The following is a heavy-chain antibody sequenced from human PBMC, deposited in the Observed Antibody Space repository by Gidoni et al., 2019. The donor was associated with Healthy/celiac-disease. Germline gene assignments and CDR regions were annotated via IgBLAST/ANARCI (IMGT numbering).Heavy chain of an antibody. D-gene: IGHD6-6*01. CDR1: GFTFSRYA. J-gene: IGHJ4*02. CDR2: ISGSGGST. V-gene: IGHV3-23*01. CDR3: AKVSIDEYSSSSEVDY. Sequence: EVQLLESGGGLVQPGGSLRLSCAASGFTFSRYALSWVRQAPGKGLEWVSAISGSGGSTYYADSVKGRFTISRDNSKNTLYLQMNSLRAEDTAVYYCAKVSIDEYSSSSEVDYWGQGTLVTVSS.